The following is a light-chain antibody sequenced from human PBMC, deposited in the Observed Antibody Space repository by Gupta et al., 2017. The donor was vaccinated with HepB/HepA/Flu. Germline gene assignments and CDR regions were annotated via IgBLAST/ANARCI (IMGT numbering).Light chain of an antibody. Sequence: DIQLTQSPSFLSASVGDRVTITCQASQDISNYLNWYQQKPGKAPKLLIFDASNLETGVPSRCSGSGSGTDFSFTISSRQPEDNAADYWQKEGKPPPLTFGRGTKVEIK. CDR3: QKEGKPPPLT. CDR1: QDISNY. CDR2: DAS. V-gene: IGKV1-33*01. J-gene: IGKJ4*01.